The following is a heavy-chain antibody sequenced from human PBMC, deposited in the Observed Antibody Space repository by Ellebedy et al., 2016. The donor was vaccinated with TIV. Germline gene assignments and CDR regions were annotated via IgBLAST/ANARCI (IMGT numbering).Heavy chain of an antibody. CDR3: ARRRYTSSWDHYFDY. CDR2: IYPGDSDT. V-gene: IGHV5-51*01. CDR1: GYSFTSNW. D-gene: IGHD6-13*01. Sequence: KVSCKGSGYSFTSNWIGWVRQLPGEGLEWMVSIYPGDSDTRYSPSFHGQFTISVDKYISTAYLPWSRLTASDTAMYYCARRRYTSSWDHYFDYWGQGTLVTVSS. J-gene: IGHJ4*02.